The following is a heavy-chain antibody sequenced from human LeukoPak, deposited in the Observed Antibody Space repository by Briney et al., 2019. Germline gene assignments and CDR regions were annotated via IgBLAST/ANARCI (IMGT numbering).Heavy chain of an antibody. V-gene: IGHV4-61*08. Sequence: PSETLSLTCTVSGGSISSGGYYWSWIRQPPGKGLEWIGYIYYSGSTNYNPSLKSRVTISVDTSKNQFSLKLSSVTAADTAVYYCARGGTVPRTSGGDYWGQGTLVTVSS. J-gene: IGHJ4*02. D-gene: IGHD6-25*01. CDR1: GGSISSGGYY. CDR2: IYYSGST. CDR3: ARGGTVPRTSGGDY.